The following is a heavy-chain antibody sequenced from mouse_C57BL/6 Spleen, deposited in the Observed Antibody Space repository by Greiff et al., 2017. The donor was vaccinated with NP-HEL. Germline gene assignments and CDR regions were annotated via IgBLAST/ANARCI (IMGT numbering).Heavy chain of an antibody. J-gene: IGHJ4*01. CDR2: IDPSDSYT. V-gene: IGHV1-50*01. CDR3: ARLTLYYGSSYKDAMDD. CDR1: GYTFTSYW. D-gene: IGHD1-1*01. Sequence: QVQLQQPGAELVKPGASVKLSCKASGYTFTSYWMQWVKQRPGQGLEWIGEIDPSDSYTNYNQKFKGKATLTVDTSSSTAYMQLSSLTSEDSAVYYCARLTLYYGSSYKDAMDDWGQGTSVTVSS.